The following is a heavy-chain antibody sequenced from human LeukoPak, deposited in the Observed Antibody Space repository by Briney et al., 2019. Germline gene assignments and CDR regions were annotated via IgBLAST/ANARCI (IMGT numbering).Heavy chain of an antibody. CDR2: IRSSSSTI. Sequence: GGSLRLSCAASGFTFSSYEMNWVRQAPGKGLEWVSSIRSSSSTIYYADSVKGRFTISRDNAKNSLYLQMNSLRDEDTAVYYCARAGSHYYGSGSGFYFDYWGQGTLVTVSS. J-gene: IGHJ4*02. V-gene: IGHV3-48*02. CDR3: ARAGSHYYGSGSGFYFDY. CDR1: GFTFSSYE. D-gene: IGHD3-10*01.